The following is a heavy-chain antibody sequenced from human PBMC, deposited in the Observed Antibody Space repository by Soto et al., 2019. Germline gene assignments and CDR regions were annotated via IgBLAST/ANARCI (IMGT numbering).Heavy chain of an antibody. V-gene: IGHV3-20*01. CDR2: INWNGGST. D-gene: IGHD3-3*01. CDR1: GFTFDDYG. Sequence: GGSLRLSCAASGFTFDDYGMSWVRQAPGKGLEWVSGINWNGGSTGYADSVKGRFSISRDNAKNSLYLQMNSLRAEDTALYHCARAGSTSFGVVTPIYYMDVWGKGTTVTVSS. J-gene: IGHJ6*03. CDR3: ARAGSTSFGVVTPIYYMDV.